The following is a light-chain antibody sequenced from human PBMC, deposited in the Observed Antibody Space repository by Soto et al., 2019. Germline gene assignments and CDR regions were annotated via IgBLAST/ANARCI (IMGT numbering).Light chain of an antibody. CDR3: QQYGDRPRT. CDR2: AAS. Sequence: EIVLTQSPATLSVSPGDRATLSCRASQYIGSAVAWYHQRSGQAPRLLIFAASIRVPTTPARFSGSVSGTEFTLTISRLESEDFAVYCCQQYGDRPRTFGQGTKVDIK. V-gene: IGKV3-15*01. J-gene: IGKJ1*01. CDR1: QYIGSA.